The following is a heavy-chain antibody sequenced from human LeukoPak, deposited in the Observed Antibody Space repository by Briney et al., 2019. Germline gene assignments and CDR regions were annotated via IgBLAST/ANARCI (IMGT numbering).Heavy chain of an antibody. CDR1: GGSISSYY. D-gene: IGHD6-13*01. V-gene: IGHV4-4*09. CDR3: ARIAAAGTKVVAFDI. CDR2: IYTSGST. J-gene: IGHJ3*02. Sequence: SETLSLTCTVPGGSISSYYWSWIRQPPGKGLEWIGYIYTSGSTNYTPSLKSRVTISVDKSKNQFSLQLSSVTAADTAVYYCARIAAAGTKVVAFDIWGQGTMVTVSS.